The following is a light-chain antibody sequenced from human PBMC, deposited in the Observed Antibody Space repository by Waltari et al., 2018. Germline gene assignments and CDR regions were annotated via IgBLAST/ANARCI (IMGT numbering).Light chain of an antibody. J-gene: IGLJ3*02. V-gene: IGLV1-40*01. CDR3: QSYGSDWV. CDR1: SSNIGAGFA. Sequence: QSVLPQPPSVSGAPGQRVTISCTGSSSNIGAGFAVHRYQQLPGPAPKLHIYGNNNRPAGVPDRFSGSKSGTSASLAITGLQAEDEADYYCQSYGSDWVFGGGTKLTVL. CDR2: GNN.